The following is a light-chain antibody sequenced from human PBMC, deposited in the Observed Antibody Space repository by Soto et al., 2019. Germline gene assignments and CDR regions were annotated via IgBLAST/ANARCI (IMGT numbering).Light chain of an antibody. J-gene: IGKJ4*01. V-gene: IGKV3-11*01. Sequence: EIVLTQSPPTLSLSPGERAILSCRASQRISTYLAWYQQKPGQAPRLLMYDASYRANDIPARFSGSGSGSDFTLTITGLEPEDSAVYYCQQRSNWLLSFGGGTKVDIK. CDR3: QQRSNWLLS. CDR1: QRISTY. CDR2: DAS.